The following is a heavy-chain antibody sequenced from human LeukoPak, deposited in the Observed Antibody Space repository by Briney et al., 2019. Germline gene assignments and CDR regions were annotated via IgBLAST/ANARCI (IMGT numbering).Heavy chain of an antibody. CDR3: ARDVIGGDTLDS. V-gene: IGHV3-7*01. CDR1: GFTFSSCW. J-gene: IGHJ4*02. Sequence: GGSLRLSCAASGFTFSSCWMTWVRQAPGKGLEWVASIVEDGSQKYYVDSVKGRFTISRDNAKNSLYLQMNSLEAEDTAVYYCARDVIGGDTLDSWGQGTLVTVSS. D-gene: IGHD2-21*02. CDR2: IVEDGSQK.